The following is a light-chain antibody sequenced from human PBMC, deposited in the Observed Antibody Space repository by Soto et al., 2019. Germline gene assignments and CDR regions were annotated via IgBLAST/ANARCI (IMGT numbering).Light chain of an antibody. CDR1: QSISGSY. CDR3: QQYGSSPRT. V-gene: IGKV3-20*01. CDR2: GAS. J-gene: IGKJ1*01. Sequence: EIVLTQSPGTLSLSPGERATLSCRASQSISGSYLAWYQQKPGQAPRLLIYGASSRATGFPDRFSGSGSGTDSTLTISSLEPEDFEVYYCQQYGSSPRTLGQGTKVDI.